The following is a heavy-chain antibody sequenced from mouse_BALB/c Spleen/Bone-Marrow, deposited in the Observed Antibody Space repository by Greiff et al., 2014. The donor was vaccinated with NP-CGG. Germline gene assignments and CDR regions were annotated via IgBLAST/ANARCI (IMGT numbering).Heavy chain of an antibody. D-gene: IGHD1-1*01. J-gene: IGHJ3*01. V-gene: IGHV2-9*02. CDR3: ARGDYGSTYWFAY. CDR2: IWAGGGK. Sequence: QVQLKESGPGLVAPSQSLSITCTVSGFPLSSYGVHWVRQCPGKGLEWLGIIWAGGGKNYNSAHMSRLSISKDNSKSQVFLKMNSLQTDDTAIYYCARGDYGSTYWFAYWGQGTLVTVSA. CDR1: GFPLSSYG.